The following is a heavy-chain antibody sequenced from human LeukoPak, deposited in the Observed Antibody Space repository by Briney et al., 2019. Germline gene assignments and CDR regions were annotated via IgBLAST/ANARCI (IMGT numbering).Heavy chain of an antibody. CDR1: RYTFTSYA. Sequence: ASVMVSCKASRYTFTSYAMNWVRQAPGQGLEWMGWINTNTGNPTYAQGFTGRFVFSLDTSVSTAYLQISSLKAEDTAVYYCAREQRTYSSSWYGIRGGDYYYYYYMDVWGKGTTVTVSS. CDR3: AREQRTYSSSWYGIRGGDYYYYYYMDV. V-gene: IGHV7-4-1*02. D-gene: IGHD6-13*01. CDR2: INTNTGNP. J-gene: IGHJ6*03.